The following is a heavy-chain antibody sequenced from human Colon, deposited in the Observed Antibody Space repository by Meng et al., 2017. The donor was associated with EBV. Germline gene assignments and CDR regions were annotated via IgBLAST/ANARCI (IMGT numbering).Heavy chain of an antibody. Sequence: QVPVQEAGPVMRNPPHTSSLTCTASGGSISSGNDYWSWIRQHPGKGLAYIGYIYYSGSTYYNPSLKSRVIISVDTSKNQFSLRLNSVTAADTAVYYCASLYGDSSVWYLDLWGRGTLVTVSS. D-gene: IGHD4-17*01. CDR3: ASLYGDSSVWYLDL. CDR2: IYYSGST. J-gene: IGHJ2*01. V-gene: IGHV4-31*03. CDR1: GGSISSGNDY.